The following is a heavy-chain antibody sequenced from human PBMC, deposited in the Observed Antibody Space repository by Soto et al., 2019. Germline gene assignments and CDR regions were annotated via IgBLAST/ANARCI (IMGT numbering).Heavy chain of an antibody. CDR3: ARDSVATVTFFDY. Sequence: GASAKPSSKASGGTYSSYTISSLRHAPGRGLEWMGWISAYNGNTNYAQKLQGRVTMTTDTSTSTAYMELRSLRSDDTAVYYCARDSVATVTFFDYWGEGTLVTVSS. D-gene: IGHD4-17*01. CDR2: ISAYNGNT. J-gene: IGHJ4*02. CDR1: GGTYSSYT. V-gene: IGHV1-18*01.